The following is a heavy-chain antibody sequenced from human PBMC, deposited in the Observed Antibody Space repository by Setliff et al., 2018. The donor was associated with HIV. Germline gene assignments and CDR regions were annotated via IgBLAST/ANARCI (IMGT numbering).Heavy chain of an antibody. CDR2: IYTSGST. V-gene: IGHV4-4*09. J-gene: IGHJ4*02. CDR3: ARHPREEPQRNYKFDS. Sequence: SETLSLTCTVSGGSISNYYWSWIRQPPGKGLEWIGYIYTSGSTNYHPSLKTRATISLDTSKSQFSLRLTSVTATDTAIYYCARHPREEPQRNYKFDSWGQGTLVTVSS. D-gene: IGHD1-7*01. CDR1: GGSISNYY.